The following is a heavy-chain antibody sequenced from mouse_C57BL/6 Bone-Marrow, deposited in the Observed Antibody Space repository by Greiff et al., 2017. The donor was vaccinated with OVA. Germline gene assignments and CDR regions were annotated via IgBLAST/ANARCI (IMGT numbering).Heavy chain of an antibody. V-gene: IGHV1-52*01. Sequence: QVQLKQPGAELVRPGSSVKLSCKASGYTFTSYWMHWVKQRPIQGLEWIGNIDPSDSETHYNQKFKDKATLTVDKSSSTAYMQLSSLTSEDSAVYYCARGVGRGYWYFDVWGTGTTVTVSS. CDR2: IDPSDSET. D-gene: IGHD4-1*01. J-gene: IGHJ1*03. CDR3: ARGVGRGYWYFDV. CDR1: GYTFTSYW.